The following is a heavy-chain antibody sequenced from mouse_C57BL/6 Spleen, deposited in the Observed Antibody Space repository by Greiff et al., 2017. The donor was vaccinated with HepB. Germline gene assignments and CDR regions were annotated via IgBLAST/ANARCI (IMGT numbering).Heavy chain of an antibody. D-gene: IGHD4-1*02. V-gene: IGHV5-17*01. CDR1: GFTFSDYG. CDR2: ISSGSSTI. J-gene: IGHJ3*01. CDR3: AQLGRAY. Sequence: EVMLVESGGGLVKPGGSLKLSCAASGFTFSDYGMHWVRQAPEKGLQWVAYISSGSSTIYYADTVKGRFTISRDNAKNTLFLQMTSLRSEDTAMYYCAQLGRAYWGQGTLVTVSA.